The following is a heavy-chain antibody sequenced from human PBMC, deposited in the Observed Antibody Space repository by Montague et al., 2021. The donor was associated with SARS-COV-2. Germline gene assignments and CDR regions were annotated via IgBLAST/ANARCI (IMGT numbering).Heavy chain of an antibody. CDR3: ARGWAFDP. Sequence: SETLSLTCTVSGGSTASHYWNWIRQSSGKRPEWIGCVYYNGDTKYNPSLKSRVTISIDTSENQFSLRLNSVTAADTVVYFCARGWAFDPWGQGRLVTVSS. CDR2: VYYNGDT. V-gene: IGHV4-59*08. CDR1: GGSTASHY. J-gene: IGHJ3*01. D-gene: IGHD6-19*01.